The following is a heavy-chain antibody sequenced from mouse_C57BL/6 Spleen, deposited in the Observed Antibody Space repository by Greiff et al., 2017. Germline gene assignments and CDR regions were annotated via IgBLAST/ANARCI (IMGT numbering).Heavy chain of an antibody. CDR1: GFTFSDYG. CDR2: ISSGRSTI. V-gene: IGHV5-17*01. J-gene: IGHJ1*03. D-gene: IGHD1-1*01. Sequence: EVKLVESGGGLVKPGGSLKLSCAASGFTFSDYGMHWVRQAPEQGLEWVAYISSGRSTIYYADTVKGRFTISRDNAKNTLFLHMTSLTSEDTAMYYCARQGPFYYGSSYWYFDVWGTGTPVTVSS. CDR3: ARQGPFYYGSSYWYFDV.